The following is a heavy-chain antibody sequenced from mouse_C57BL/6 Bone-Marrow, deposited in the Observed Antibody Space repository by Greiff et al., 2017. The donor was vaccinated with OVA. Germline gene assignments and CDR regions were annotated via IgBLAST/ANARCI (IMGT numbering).Heavy chain of an antibody. D-gene: IGHD1-1*01. J-gene: IGHJ3*01. CDR1: GYTFTSYW. CDR2: IHPSDSDT. Sequence: VQLQQSGAELAKPGASVKLSCKASGYTFTSYWMHWVKQRPGQGLEWIGRIHPSDSDTNYNQNFKGKATLTVDRSSSTAYMQLSSLTSEDSALYYCTLGYYGSSYGFAYWGLGTLVTVSA. CDR3: TLGYYGSSYGFAY. V-gene: IGHV1-74*01.